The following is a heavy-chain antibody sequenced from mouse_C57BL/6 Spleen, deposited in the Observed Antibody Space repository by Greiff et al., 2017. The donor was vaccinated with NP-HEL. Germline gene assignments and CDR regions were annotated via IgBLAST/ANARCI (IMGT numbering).Heavy chain of an antibody. CDR1: GYSFTTYP. CDR2: FHPNNDDT. J-gene: IGHJ2*01. Sequence: QVQLKESGADLVKPGASVSMSCTASGYSFTTYPIEWMKQNHGKSLEWIGNFHPNNDDTKYNENFKGKDTLTVEKSSSTIYLELSRLTSDDSAFYTCARGQLRQGYFDYWGQGTTLTVSS. V-gene: IGHV1-47*01. D-gene: IGHD3-2*02. CDR3: ARGQLRQGYFDY.